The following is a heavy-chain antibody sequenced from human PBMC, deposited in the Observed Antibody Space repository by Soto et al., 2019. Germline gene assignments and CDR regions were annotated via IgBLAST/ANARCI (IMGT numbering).Heavy chain of an antibody. Sequence: ASVKVSCKASGYTFTGYYMHWVRQAPGQGLEWMGWINPNSGGTNYAQKFQGGVTMTRDTSISTAYMELSRLRSDDTAVYYCARVSGYCSSTSCYSDYYYYGTDVWGQGTTVTVSS. CDR3: ARVSGYCSSTSCYSDYYYYGTDV. CDR1: GYTFTGYY. V-gene: IGHV1-2*02. J-gene: IGHJ6*02. CDR2: INPNSGGT. D-gene: IGHD2-2*02.